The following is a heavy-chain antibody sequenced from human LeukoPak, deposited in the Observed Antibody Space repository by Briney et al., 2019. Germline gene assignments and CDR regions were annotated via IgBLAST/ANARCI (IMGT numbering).Heavy chain of an antibody. Sequence: SETLSLTCTVSGVSISSSNSYWGWIRQPPGKGLEWIGNIYYSGNTYYNPSLKSRVTISVDTSKNQFSLKLSSVTAADTAIYYCARVRATTVTDDRFDYWGQGSLVTVSS. CDR3: ARVRATTVTDDRFDY. CDR1: GVSISSSNSY. V-gene: IGHV4-39*01. CDR2: IYYSGNT. D-gene: IGHD4-17*01. J-gene: IGHJ4*02.